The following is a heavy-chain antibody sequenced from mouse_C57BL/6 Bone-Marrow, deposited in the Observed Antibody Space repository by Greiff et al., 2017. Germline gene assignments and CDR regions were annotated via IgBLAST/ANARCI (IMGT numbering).Heavy chain of an antibody. CDR3: AREWVYYYVSSLYYFDY. Sequence: QVQLQQSGAELVRPGASVKMSCKASGYTFTSYNLHWVKQTPRQGLEWIGAIYPGNGDTSYTQKFKGKATLTVDKSSSTAYMQLSSLTSEDTAVYFIAREWVYYYVSSLYYFDYWGQGTTLTVSS. CDR2: IYPGNGDT. J-gene: IGHJ2*01. CDR1: GYTFTSYN. D-gene: IGHD1-1*01. V-gene: IGHV1-12*01.